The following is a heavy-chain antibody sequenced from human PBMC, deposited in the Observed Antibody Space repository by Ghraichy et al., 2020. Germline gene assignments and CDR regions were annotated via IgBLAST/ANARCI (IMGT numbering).Heavy chain of an antibody. CDR3: ARERSTSFDP. CDR1: GFTFSGYW. CDR2: IKGDGSSS. V-gene: IGHV3-74*01. Sequence: ESLNISCSASGFTFSGYWMHWVRQAPGKGLLWVSRIKGDGSSSSYEDSVKGRFTISRDNGKNTLYLQMNSLRVEDTAVYYCARERSTSFDPWGQGTLVTVSS. J-gene: IGHJ5*02.